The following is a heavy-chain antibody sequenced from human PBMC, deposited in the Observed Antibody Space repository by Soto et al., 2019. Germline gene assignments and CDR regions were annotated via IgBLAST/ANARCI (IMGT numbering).Heavy chain of an antibody. J-gene: IGHJ3*02. CDR2: ISYDGSNK. V-gene: IGHV3-30*18. Sequence: GGSLRLSCAASGFTFSSYGMHWVRQAPGKGLEWVAVISYDGSNKYYADSVKGRFTISRDNSKNTLYLQMNSLRAEDTAVYYCAKDRGAVAGNSAFDIWGQGTMVTVSS. CDR3: AKDRGAVAGNSAFDI. D-gene: IGHD6-19*01. CDR1: GFTFSSYG.